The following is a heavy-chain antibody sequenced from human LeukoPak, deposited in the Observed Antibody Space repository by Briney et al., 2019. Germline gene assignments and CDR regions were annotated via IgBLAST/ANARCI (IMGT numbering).Heavy chain of an antibody. V-gene: IGHV1-3*03. CDR2: INAGNGNT. J-gene: IGHJ3*02. CDR3: ARARTYYYDSSGYYYGPEAFDI. D-gene: IGHD3-22*01. Sequence: AASVKVSCKASGYTFTSYAMHWVRQAPGQRLEWMGWINAGNGNTKYSQEFQGRVTITRDTSASKAYMELSSLRSEDTAVYYCARARTYYYDSSGYYYGPEAFDIWGQGTMVTVSS. CDR1: GYTFTSYA.